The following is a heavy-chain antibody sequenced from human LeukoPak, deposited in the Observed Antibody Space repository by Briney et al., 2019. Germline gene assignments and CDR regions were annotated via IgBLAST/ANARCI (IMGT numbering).Heavy chain of an antibody. Sequence: SETLSLTCTVSGGSISSYYWSWIRQPPGKGLEWIGYIYYSGSTNYNPSLKSRVTISVDTSKNQISLKLTSVTAADTAVYYCARGGIYSQGFDYWGQGSLVTVSS. V-gene: IGHV4-59*01. D-gene: IGHD6-13*01. CDR1: GGSISSYY. CDR3: ARGGIYSQGFDY. CDR2: IYYSGST. J-gene: IGHJ4*02.